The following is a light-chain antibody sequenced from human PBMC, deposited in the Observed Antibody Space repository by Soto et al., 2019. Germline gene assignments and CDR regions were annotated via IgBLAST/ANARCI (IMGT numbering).Light chain of an antibody. CDR3: QQYNEWPSRT. CDR2: GAS. J-gene: IGKJ2*02. Sequence: IVLTQSPGALSVSPGERATLSCRASQSVSTNLAWYQQKPGQHPRLLIYGASARATGSPARFSGSGSGTEFTLTISSMQSEDVAIYYCQQYNEWPSRTFGQGTKVEIK. CDR1: QSVSTN. V-gene: IGKV3-15*01.